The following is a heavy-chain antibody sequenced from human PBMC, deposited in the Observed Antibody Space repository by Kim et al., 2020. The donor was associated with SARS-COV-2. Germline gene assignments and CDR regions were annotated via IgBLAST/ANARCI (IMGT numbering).Heavy chain of an antibody. J-gene: IGHJ5*02. CDR2: IYWDDDK. CDR1: GFSLSTSGVG. D-gene: IGHD3-3*01. Sequence: SGPTLVKPTQTLTLTCTFSGFSLSTSGVGVGWIRQPPGKALEWLALIYWDDDKRYSPSLKSRLTITKDTSKNQVVLTMTNMDPVDTATYYCAHRSGGFWSGYFTSWGQGTLVTVSS. V-gene: IGHV2-5*02. CDR3: AHRSGGFWSGYFTS.